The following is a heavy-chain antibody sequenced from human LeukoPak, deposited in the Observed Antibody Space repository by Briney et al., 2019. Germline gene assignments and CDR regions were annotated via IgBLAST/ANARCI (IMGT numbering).Heavy chain of an antibody. CDR3: ARVGIVGANHDAFDI. D-gene: IGHD1-26*01. Sequence: PGGSLRLSCAASGFTLSSYDMHWVRQATGKSMEWVSAICTACDTYYPGSVKGRFTISRENAKNSFYLQMNSLRAGDTAVYYCARVGIVGANHDAFDIWGQGTMVTVSS. CDR1: GFTLSSYD. J-gene: IGHJ3*02. V-gene: IGHV3-13*01. CDR2: ICTACDT.